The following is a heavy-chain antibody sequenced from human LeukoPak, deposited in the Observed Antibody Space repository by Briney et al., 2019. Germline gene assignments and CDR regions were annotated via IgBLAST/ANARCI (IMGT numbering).Heavy chain of an antibody. D-gene: IGHD4-23*01. CDR2: ISGSGAST. CDR3: AKDRATTVVGDASDI. CDR1: GFTFSSHA. V-gene: IGHV3-23*01. Sequence: PGGSLRLSCAASGFTFSSHAMTWVRQAPGKWLEWVSAISGSGASTYYADSVKGRFTISRDGSKKTLYLQMNSLRPEDTAIYYCAKDRATTVVGDASDIWGQGTMVTVSS. J-gene: IGHJ3*02.